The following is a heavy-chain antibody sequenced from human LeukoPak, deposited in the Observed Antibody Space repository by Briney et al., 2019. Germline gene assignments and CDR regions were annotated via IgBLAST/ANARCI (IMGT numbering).Heavy chain of an antibody. CDR2: IWYDGSNK. Sequence: GGSLRLSCAAFGFTFSSYGMHWVRQAPGKGLEWVAVIWYDGSNKYYADSVKGRFTISRDNSKNTLYLQMNSLRAEDTAVYYCARGLVATIRGPRIGYYYYGMDVWGQGTTVTVSS. D-gene: IGHD5-12*01. CDR3: ARGLVATIRGPRIGYYYYGMDV. CDR1: GFTFSSYG. V-gene: IGHV3-33*01. J-gene: IGHJ6*02.